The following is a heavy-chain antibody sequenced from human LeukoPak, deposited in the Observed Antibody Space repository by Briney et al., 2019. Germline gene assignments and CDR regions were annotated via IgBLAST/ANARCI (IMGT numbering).Heavy chain of an antibody. V-gene: IGHV3-7*01. CDR2: INQDGSEK. D-gene: IGHD1-26*01. CDR3: ARGGELLRPADY. CDR1: GFTFSGFW. J-gene: IGHJ4*02. Sequence: GGSLRLSCAASGFTFSGFWMSWVRQAPGKGLEWVANINQDGSEKYYVDSVKGRFTISRDNAKNSLYLQMNNLRPEDTAVYYCARGGELLRPADYWGQGTLVTVSS.